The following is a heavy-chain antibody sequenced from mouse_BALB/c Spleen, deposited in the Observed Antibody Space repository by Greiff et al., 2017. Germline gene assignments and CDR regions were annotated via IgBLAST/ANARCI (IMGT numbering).Heavy chain of an antibody. Sequence: EVQVVESGGGLVKPGGSLKLSCAASGFTFSDYYMYWVRQTPEKRLEWVATISDGGSYTYYPDSVKGRFTISRDNAKNNLYLQMSSLKSEDTAMYYCAKGKKPYGNYDYAMDYWGQGTSVTVSS. CDR1: GFTFSDYY. CDR2: ISDGGSYT. CDR3: AKGKKPYGNYDYAMDY. J-gene: IGHJ4*01. V-gene: IGHV5-4*02. D-gene: IGHD2-10*02.